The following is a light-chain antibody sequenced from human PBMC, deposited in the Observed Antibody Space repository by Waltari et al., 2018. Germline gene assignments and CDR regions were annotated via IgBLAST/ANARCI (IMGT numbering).Light chain of an antibody. Sequence: LTQSPAILPASPRDRFTLSCRASRTVGNNLAWYQDKPGQPLRLLIYDGSLRATGTPARFTGSGAGTDFTLTISSLLSQDFAVYFCQQYDNVPPGTVGQGTQVEFK. CDR3: QQYDNVPPGT. V-gene: IGKV3-15*01. CDR2: DGS. CDR1: RTVGNN. J-gene: IGKJ1*01.